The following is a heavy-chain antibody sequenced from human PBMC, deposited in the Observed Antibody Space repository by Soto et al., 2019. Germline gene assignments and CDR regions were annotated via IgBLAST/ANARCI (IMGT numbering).Heavy chain of an antibody. J-gene: IGHJ4*02. V-gene: IGHV3-21*01. Sequence: EVQLVESGGGLVKPGGSLRLSCAASGFTFSSYSMNWVRQAPGKGLEWVSSISSSSSYIYYADSVKGRFTISRDNAKNSLYLQMNSLRAEDTAVYYCARDWEGVVGTWSGYHSEGVDYWGQGTLVTVSS. CDR3: ARDWEGVVGTWSGYHSEGVDY. CDR2: ISSSSSYI. D-gene: IGHD3-3*01. CDR1: GFTFSSYS.